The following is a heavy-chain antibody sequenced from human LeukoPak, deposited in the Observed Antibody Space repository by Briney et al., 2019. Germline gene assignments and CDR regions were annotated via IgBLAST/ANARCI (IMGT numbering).Heavy chain of an antibody. D-gene: IGHD5-12*01. Sequence: GGSLRLSCAASGFTFSRSAVHWVRQAPGKGLEWVAVISHDGSNTDYTDSVKGRFTISRDNSKNTLYLQMNSLRAEDTAVYYCAKEMKPWMHFDYWGQGTLVAVS. CDR3: AKEMKPWMHFDY. V-gene: IGHV3-30*18. CDR1: GFTFSRSA. J-gene: IGHJ4*02. CDR2: ISHDGSNT.